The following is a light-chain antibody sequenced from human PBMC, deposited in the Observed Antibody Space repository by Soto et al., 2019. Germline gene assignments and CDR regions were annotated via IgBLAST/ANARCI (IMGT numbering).Light chain of an antibody. J-gene: IGLJ2*01. CDR2: AVS. CDR1: SSDVGGYNY. V-gene: IGLV2-14*01. Sequence: QSALTQPASVSGSPVQSITISCTGTSSDVGGYNYVSWYQQHPGKAPKLIIYAVSNRPSGVSHRFSGSKSGNTASLAISGLQAEDEAEYYCSSYTSSTSVAFGGGTKLTVL. CDR3: SSYTSSTSVA.